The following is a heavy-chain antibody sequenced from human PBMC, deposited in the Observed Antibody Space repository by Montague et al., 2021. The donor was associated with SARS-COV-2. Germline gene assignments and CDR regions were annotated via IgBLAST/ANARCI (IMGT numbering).Heavy chain of an antibody. V-gene: IGHV3-13*01. D-gene: IGHD6-13*01. Sequence: SLRLSCAASGFTFSNYDMHWVRQATGKGLEWVSAIDSAGDTYYPGSVKGRFTISRENAKNSLYLQMNSLRAGDTAVYYCARVRSSSWYEDGGQGTLVTVSS. J-gene: IGHJ4*02. CDR3: ARVRSSSWYED. CDR2: IDSAGDT. CDR1: GFTFSNYD.